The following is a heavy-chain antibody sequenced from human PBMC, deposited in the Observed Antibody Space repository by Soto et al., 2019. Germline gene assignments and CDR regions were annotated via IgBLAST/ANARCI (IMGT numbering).Heavy chain of an antibody. CDR3: ARGDREDTAVVIGVRPGEYGVDV. V-gene: IGHV3-30*04. D-gene: IGHD2-15*01. J-gene: IGHJ6*02. CDR1: GFTFSNYA. CDR2: ISYNGGNR. Sequence: QVQLVESGGGVVQPGRSLRLSCAASGFTFSNYATHWVRQAPGKGLECVAVISYNGGNRFYRDYVKGRFTISRDNSKNTVHLQLDSLRYEDAAVYYCARGDREDTAVVIGVRPGEYGVDVWGQGTTVTVSS.